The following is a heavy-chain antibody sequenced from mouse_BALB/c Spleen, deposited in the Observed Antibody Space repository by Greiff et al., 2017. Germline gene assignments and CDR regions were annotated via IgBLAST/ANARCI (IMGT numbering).Heavy chain of an antibody. J-gene: IGHJ4*01. CDR3: ARLRRGNAMDY. D-gene: IGHD2-12*01. Sequence: QVQLKESGAELMKPGASVKISCKATGYTFSSYWIEWVKQRPGHGLEWIGEILPGSGSTNYNEKFKGKATFTADTSSNTAYMQLSSLTSEDSAVYYCARLRRGNAMDYWGQGTSVTVSS. CDR2: ILPGSGST. CDR1: GYTFSSYW. V-gene: IGHV1-9*01.